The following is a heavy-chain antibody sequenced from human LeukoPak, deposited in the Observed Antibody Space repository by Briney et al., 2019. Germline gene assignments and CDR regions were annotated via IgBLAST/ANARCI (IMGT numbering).Heavy chain of an antibody. CDR1: GGSISSSSYY. V-gene: IGHV4-39*01. CDR2: IYYSGST. Sequence: SETLSLTCTVSGGSISSSSYYWGWIRQPPGKGLEWIGSIYYSGSTYYNPSLKSRVTISVDTSKNQFSLKLSSVTAADTAVYYCARGPIFGVVKFWGQGTLVTVSS. CDR3: ARGPIFGVVKF. J-gene: IGHJ4*02. D-gene: IGHD3-3*01.